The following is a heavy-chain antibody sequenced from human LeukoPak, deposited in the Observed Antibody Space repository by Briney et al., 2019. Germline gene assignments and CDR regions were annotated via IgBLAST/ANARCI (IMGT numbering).Heavy chain of an antibody. Sequence: ASVKVPCKASGYIFTSNYIHWVRQAPGQGLEWMGMIYPRDGSTSYAQRFQDRVTVTRDTSTSTVHMELSGLRSEDTAVYYCARDQEGFDYWGQGTLVTVSS. CDR3: ARDQEGFDY. CDR2: IYPRDGST. V-gene: IGHV1-46*01. CDR1: GYIFTSNY. J-gene: IGHJ4*02.